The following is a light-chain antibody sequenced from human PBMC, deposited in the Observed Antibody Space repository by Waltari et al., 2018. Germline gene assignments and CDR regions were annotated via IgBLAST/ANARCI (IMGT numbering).Light chain of an antibody. J-gene: IGKJ2*01. CDR3: MQALQTPYT. Sequence: DIVMTQSPLSLPVTPGEPASISCRSSQSLLYTNGYNYLDWFLQKPGQSPQLRVYLGSKRASVVPDRVSGSGSGTDFTLNISRVEAEDVGVYYCMQALQTPYTFGQGTKLEIK. V-gene: IGKV2-28*01. CDR1: QSLLYTNGYNY. CDR2: LGS.